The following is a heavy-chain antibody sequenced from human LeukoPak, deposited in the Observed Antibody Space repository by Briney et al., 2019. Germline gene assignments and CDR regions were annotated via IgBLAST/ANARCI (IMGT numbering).Heavy chain of an antibody. CDR3: ARRHPYCSGGSCHYNWFDP. V-gene: IGHV4-38-2*02. J-gene: IGHJ5*02. D-gene: IGHD2-15*01. Sequence: PSETLSLTCTVSGYSISSGYYWGWIRQPPGKGLEWIGSIYHSGSTNYNPSLKSRVTISVDTSKDQFSLKLSSVTAADTAVYYCARRHPYCSGGSCHYNWFDPWGQGTLVTVSS. CDR1: GYSISSGYY. CDR2: IYHSGST.